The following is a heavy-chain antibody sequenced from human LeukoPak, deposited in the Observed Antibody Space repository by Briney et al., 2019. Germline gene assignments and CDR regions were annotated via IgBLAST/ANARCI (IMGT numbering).Heavy chain of an antibody. J-gene: IGHJ4*02. Sequence: PSETLSLTCTVSGDSVSSDNYYWSWIRQPPGKGLEWIAYIDYSGATKFNPSLKSRVTITLDTSKNQFSLKLSSVTAADTAVYYCARLGDGDNLRYFDYWGQGTLVTVSS. CDR1: GDSVSSDNYY. V-gene: IGHV4-61*01. CDR2: IDYSGAT. CDR3: ARLGDGDNLRYFDY. D-gene: IGHD5-24*01.